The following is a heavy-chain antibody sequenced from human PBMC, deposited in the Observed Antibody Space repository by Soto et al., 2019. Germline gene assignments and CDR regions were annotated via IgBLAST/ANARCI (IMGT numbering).Heavy chain of an antibody. CDR1: GGTFSSYT. V-gene: IGHV1-69*08. J-gene: IGHJ4*02. D-gene: IGHD5-18*01. CDR2: IIPILGIA. CDR3: ARDRIQLWNLGTFDY. Sequence: QVQLVQSGAEVKKPGSSVKVSCKASGGTFSSYTISWVRQAPGQGLEWMGRIIPILGIANYAQKFQGRVTITADKSTSTAYMELSSLRSEDTAVYYCARDRIQLWNLGTFDYWGQGTLVTVSS.